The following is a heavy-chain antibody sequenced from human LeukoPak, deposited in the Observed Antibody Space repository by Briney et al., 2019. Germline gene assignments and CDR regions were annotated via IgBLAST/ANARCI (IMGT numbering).Heavy chain of an antibody. J-gene: IGHJ3*02. CDR1: GYTFTGYY. V-gene: IGHV1-2*06. CDR3: ARSRSGYSYDHAAFEI. Sequence: RASVKVSCKTSGYTFTGYYMYWVRQAPGQGLEWMGRINPNSGGTNYAQKFQGRVTMTRDTSISTAYMELSRLRSDDTAVYYCARSRSGYSYDHAAFEIWGQGTMVTVSS. CDR2: INPNSGGT. D-gene: IGHD5-18*01.